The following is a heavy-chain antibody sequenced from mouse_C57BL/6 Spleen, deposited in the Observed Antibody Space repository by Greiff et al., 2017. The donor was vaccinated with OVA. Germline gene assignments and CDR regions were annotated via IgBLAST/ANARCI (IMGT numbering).Heavy chain of an antibody. CDR3: APFYYGSSYFDY. V-gene: IGHV1-64*01. J-gene: IGHJ2*01. CDR1: GYTFTSYW. CDR2: IHPNSGST. Sequence: QVQLQQPGAELVKPGASVKLSCKASGYTFTSYWMHWVKQRPGQGLEWIGMIHPNSGSTNYNEKFKSKATLTVDKSSSTAYMQLISLTSEDSAVYYCAPFYYGSSYFDYWGQGTTLTVSS. D-gene: IGHD1-1*01.